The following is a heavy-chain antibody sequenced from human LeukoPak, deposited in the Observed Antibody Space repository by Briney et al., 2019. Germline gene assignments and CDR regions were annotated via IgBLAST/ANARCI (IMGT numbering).Heavy chain of an antibody. V-gene: IGHV4-34*01. J-gene: IGHJ6*02. CDR3: ARGARLWFGVLLQPRYYYGMDV. CDR2: INHSGST. CDR1: GGSFSGYY. Sequence: SETLSLTCAVYGGSFSGYYWSWIRQPPGKGLEWIGEINHSGSTNYNPSLKSRVTISVDTSKNQFSLKLSSVTAADTAVYYCARGARLWFGVLLQPRYYYGMDVWGQGTTVTVSS. D-gene: IGHD3-10*01.